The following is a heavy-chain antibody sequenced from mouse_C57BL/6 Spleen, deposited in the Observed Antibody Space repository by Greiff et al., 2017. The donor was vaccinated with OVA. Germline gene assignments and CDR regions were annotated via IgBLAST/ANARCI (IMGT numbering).Heavy chain of an antibody. V-gene: IGHV5-4*03. Sequence: EVKVVESGGGLVKPGGSLKLSCAASGFTFSSYAMSWVRQTPEKRLEWVATISDGGSYTYYPDNVKGRFTISRDNAKNNLYLQMSHLKSEDTAMYYCARGGNPLDYWGQGTTLTVSS. J-gene: IGHJ2*01. CDR1: GFTFSSYA. CDR2: ISDGGSYT. D-gene: IGHD2-1*01. CDR3: ARGGNPLDY.